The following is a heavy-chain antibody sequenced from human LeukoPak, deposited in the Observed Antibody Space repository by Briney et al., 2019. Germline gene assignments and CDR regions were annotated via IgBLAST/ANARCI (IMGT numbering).Heavy chain of an antibody. CDR3: ARRGIAYYYDSSGYYSPSSFDY. CDR1: GGSFSGYY. Sequence: SETLSLTCAVYGGSFSGYYWSWIRQPPGKGLEWIGEINHSGSTNYNPSLKSRVTISVDTSKNQFSLKLSSVTAADTAVYYCARRGIAYYYDSSGYYSPSSFDYWGQGTLVTVSS. CDR2: INHSGST. J-gene: IGHJ4*02. V-gene: IGHV4-34*01. D-gene: IGHD3-22*01.